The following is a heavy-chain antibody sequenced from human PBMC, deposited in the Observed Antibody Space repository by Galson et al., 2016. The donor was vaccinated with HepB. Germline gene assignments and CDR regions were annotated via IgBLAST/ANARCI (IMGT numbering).Heavy chain of an antibody. CDR1: GFNFDNYG. CDR2: VYRGKT. Sequence: LRLSCAASGFNFDNYGMHWVRQIPGKGLEWIGTVYRGKTYYNPSLEGRVTISAGMPTDLLSLKLTSLTAADTAVYYCARAGLLTKASFDCWGQGTLVTVS. J-gene: IGHJ4*02. D-gene: IGHD4-11*01. V-gene: IGHV4-59*05. CDR3: ARAGLLTKASFDC.